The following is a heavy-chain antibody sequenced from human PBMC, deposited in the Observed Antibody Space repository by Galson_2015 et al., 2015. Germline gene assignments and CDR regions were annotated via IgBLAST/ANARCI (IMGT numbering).Heavy chain of an antibody. CDR1: GFTFSSYG. J-gene: IGHJ4*02. CDR2: ISYDGSNK. Sequence: SLRLSCAASGFTFSSYGMHWVRQAPGKGLEWVAVISYDGSNKYYADSVKGRFTISRDNSKNTLYLQMNSLRAEDTAVYYCAKGPPRGAGGDSSGYGFFDYWGQGTLVTVSS. CDR3: AKGPPRGAGGDSSGYGFFDY. D-gene: IGHD3-22*01. V-gene: IGHV3-30*18.